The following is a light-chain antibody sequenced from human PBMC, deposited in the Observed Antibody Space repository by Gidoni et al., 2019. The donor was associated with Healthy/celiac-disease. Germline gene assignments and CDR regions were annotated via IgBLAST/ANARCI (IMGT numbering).Light chain of an antibody. V-gene: IGKV3-15*01. J-gene: IGKJ2*01. CDR1: QSVSSN. CDR3: QQYNNWPPRYT. CDR2: GAS. Sequence: PATLSVSPGERATLSCRASQSVSSNLAWYQQKPGQAPRLLIYGASTRATGIPARFSGSGSGTEFTLTISSLQSEDFAVYYCQQYNNWPPRYTFGQGTKLEIK.